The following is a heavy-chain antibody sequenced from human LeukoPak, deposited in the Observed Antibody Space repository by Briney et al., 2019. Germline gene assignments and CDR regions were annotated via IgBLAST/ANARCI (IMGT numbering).Heavy chain of an antibody. CDR3: ARDLLNYG. CDR1: GFTFSSYS. J-gene: IGHJ4*02. V-gene: IGHV3-21*01. Sequence: GGSLRLSCAASGFTFSSYSLNWVRQAPGKGLEWVSSISSSSSYIYYADSVKGRFTISRDNTKNSLYLQMNSLRAEDAAVYYCARDLLNYGWGQGTLVTVSS. CDR2: ISSSSSYI. D-gene: IGHD4-11*01.